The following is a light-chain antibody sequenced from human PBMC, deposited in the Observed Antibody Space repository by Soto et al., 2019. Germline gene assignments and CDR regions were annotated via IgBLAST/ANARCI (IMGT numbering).Light chain of an antibody. Sequence: DIQMTQSPSTLSASVGDRVTITCRASQSISRWLAWHQQKPGKAPKLLIYDASSLESGVPSRFSGSGSGTEFTLTISSLQPDDFATYYCQQYNYFRTFGQGTDWRL. J-gene: IGKJ5*01. CDR3: QQYNYFRT. V-gene: IGKV1-5*01. CDR2: DAS. CDR1: QSISRW.